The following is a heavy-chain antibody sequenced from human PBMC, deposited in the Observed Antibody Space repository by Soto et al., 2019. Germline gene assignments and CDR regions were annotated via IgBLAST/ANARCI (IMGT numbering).Heavy chain of an antibody. V-gene: IGHV1-46*01. J-gene: IGHJ5*02. CDR1: GYTSTSYY. CDR3: AREGGYCSSTSCYAGIQNWFDP. Sequence: ASVKVSCKASGYTSTSYYMHWVRQAPGQGLEWMGIINPSGGSTSYAQKFQGRVTMTRDTSTSTVYMELSSLRSEDTAVYYCAREGGYCSSTSCYAGIQNWFDPWGQGTLVTVSS. CDR2: INPSGGST. D-gene: IGHD2-2*01.